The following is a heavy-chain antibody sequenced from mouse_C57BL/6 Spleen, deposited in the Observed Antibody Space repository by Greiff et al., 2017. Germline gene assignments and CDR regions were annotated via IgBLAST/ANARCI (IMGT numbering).Heavy chain of an antibody. CDR1: GYTFTSYW. V-gene: IGHV1-7*01. D-gene: IGHD1-1*02. CDR3: AERGTWFAY. Sequence: VQLQESGAELAKPGASVKLSCTASGYTFTSYWMHWVNQRPGQGLEWIGYINPSSGYTKYNQKFKDKTTLTADKSSSTAYMQLSSLTYEDSAVYYCAERGTWFAYWGQGTLVTVSA. CDR2: INPSSGYT. J-gene: IGHJ3*01.